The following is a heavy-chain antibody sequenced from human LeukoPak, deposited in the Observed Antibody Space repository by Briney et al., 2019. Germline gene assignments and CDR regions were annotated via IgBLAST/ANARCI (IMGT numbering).Heavy chain of an antibody. V-gene: IGHV3-9*01. CDR2: VSWDTSTI. Sequence: GGSLRLSCVTSGFTFEDFGMHWVRQAPGKGLEWVSGVSWDTSTIDYADSVKGRFTISRDNAKSSMWLQMNSLRDEDTAVYYCARDQTPFYWGQGSLVTVSS. D-gene: IGHD2-15*01. CDR3: ARDQTPFY. CDR1: GFTFEDFG. J-gene: IGHJ4*02.